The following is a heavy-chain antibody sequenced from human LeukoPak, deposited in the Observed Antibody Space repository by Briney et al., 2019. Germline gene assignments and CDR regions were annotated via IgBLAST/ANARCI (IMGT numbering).Heavy chain of an antibody. D-gene: IGHD2/OR15-2a*01. CDR2: ISGSGGTT. V-gene: IGHV3-23*01. CDR1: GFTFSSYW. Sequence: GGSLRLSCAASGFTFSSYWMSWVRQAPGKGLEWVSAISGSGGTTYYADSMKGRFIISRDNSKNTLYLQMNSLRAEDTAVYYCAKNRMNYYGMEVWGQGTTVTVSS. J-gene: IGHJ6*02. CDR3: AKNRMNYYGMEV.